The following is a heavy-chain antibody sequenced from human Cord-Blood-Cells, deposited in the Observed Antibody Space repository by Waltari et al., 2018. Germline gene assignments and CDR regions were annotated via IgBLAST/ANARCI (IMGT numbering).Heavy chain of an antibody. V-gene: IGHV4-38-2*02. J-gene: IGHJ4*02. CDR2: IYHSGSY. CDR3: ARVGGHSGYDYDY. CDR1: GYSISSGYY. D-gene: IGHD5-12*01. Sequence: QVQLQESGPGLVKPSETLSLTCTVSGYSISSGYYWGWIRQPPGKGLEWIGSIYHSGSYKYNPSRKSRVINSVDTSKNQFSLKVSSVTAADTAVYYCARVGGHSGYDYDYWGQGTLVTVSS.